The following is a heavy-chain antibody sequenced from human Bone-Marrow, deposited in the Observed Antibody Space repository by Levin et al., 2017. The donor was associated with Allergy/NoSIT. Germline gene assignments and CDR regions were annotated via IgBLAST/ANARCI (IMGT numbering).Heavy chain of an antibody. Sequence: SETLSLTCNVSGVSINNYFWSWIRQPPGKGLEWIGYIYSTASSSSNPSLKNRVTMSIETSKNQVSLNLRSVTAADTAVYYCARAGDWESSVWYGTKDYAMEFWGEGATVTVSS. J-gene: IGHJ6*04. D-gene: IGHD6-19*01. V-gene: IGHV4-59*01. CDR2: IYSTASS. CDR1: GVSINNYF. CDR3: ARAGDWESSVWYGTKDYAMEF.